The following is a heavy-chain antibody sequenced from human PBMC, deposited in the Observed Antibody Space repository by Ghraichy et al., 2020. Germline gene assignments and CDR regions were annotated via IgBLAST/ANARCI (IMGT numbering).Heavy chain of an antibody. CDR2: IKQDGSEK. CDR3: GRGGYICGSNHVDY. Sequence: GGSLRLSCAASGFTFNTYYMTCVRQAPGKGLEWVANIKQDGSEKYYVSSVKGRFIISRDNAKDSVYLQMNILRAEDTAVYYFGRGGYICGSNHVDYWGQGTLVTVSS. CDR1: GFTFNTYY. D-gene: IGHD5-18*01. V-gene: IGHV3-7*04. J-gene: IGHJ4*02.